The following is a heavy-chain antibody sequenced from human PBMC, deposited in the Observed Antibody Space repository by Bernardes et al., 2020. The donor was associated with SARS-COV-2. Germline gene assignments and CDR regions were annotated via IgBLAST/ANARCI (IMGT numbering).Heavy chain of an antibody. CDR3: ARAARNWFDP. D-gene: IGHD6-6*01. Sequence: GGSLRLSCAASGFTFDDYGMSWVRQAPGRGLEWVSTIDWSGGVTGYADSVKGRFTISRDNAKNSLYLQMNSLRAEDTALYHCARAARNWFDPWGQGTLVTVSS. V-gene: IGHV3-20*01. CDR1: GFTFDDYG. J-gene: IGHJ5*02. CDR2: IDWSGGVT.